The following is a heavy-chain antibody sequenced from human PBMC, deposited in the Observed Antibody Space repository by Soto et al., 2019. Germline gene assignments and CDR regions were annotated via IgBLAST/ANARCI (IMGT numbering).Heavy chain of an antibody. D-gene: IGHD6-19*01. V-gene: IGHV4-34*01. J-gene: IGHJ4*02. CDR2: INHSGST. CDR3: AYGSGWYGDY. Sequence: PSETLSLTCAVYGGSFSGYYWSWIRQPPGKGLEWIGEINHSGSTNYNPSLKSRVTISVDTSKNQFSLKLSSVTAADTAVYYCAYGSGWYGDYWGQGTLVTAPQ. CDR1: GGSFSGYY.